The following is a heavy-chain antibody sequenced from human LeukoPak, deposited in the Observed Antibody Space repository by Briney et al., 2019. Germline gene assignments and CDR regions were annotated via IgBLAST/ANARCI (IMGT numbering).Heavy chain of an antibody. CDR2: INPNSGGT. Sequence: ASVTVSCTASGYTFTGYYMHWVRQAPGQGLEWMGRINPNSGGTNYAQKFQGRVTMTRDTSISTAYMELSRLRSDDTAVYYCARDKEIVLMVYAIRYYYYGMDVWGQGTTVTVSS. J-gene: IGHJ6*02. CDR3: ARDKEIVLMVYAIRYYYYGMDV. D-gene: IGHD2-8*01. V-gene: IGHV1-2*06. CDR1: GYTFTGYY.